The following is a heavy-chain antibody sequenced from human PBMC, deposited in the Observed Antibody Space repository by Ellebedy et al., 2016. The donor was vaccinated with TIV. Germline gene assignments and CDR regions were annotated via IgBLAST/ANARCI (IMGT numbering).Heavy chain of an antibody. CDR1: GFTFISYA. D-gene: IGHD2-15*01. V-gene: IGHV3-64*01. CDR3: ARARSGGSCYSFDY. J-gene: IGHJ4*02. CDR2: ISSNGGST. Sequence: PGGSLRLSCAASGFTFISYAMHWVRQAPGRGLEYVSAISSNGGSTYYANSVKGRFTISRDNSKNTLYLQMGSLRAEDMAVYYCARARSGGSCYSFDYWGQGTLVTVSS.